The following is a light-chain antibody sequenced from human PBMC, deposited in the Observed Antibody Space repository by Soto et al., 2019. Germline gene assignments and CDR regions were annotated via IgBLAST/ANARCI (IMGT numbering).Light chain of an antibody. V-gene: IGKV3-15*01. CDR1: QSVSSK. J-gene: IGKJ1*01. CDR2: GAS. Sequence: EIVMTQSPATLSVSPGERATLSCRASQSVSSKLAWYQQKPGQAPRLLIYGASTRATGIPARFSGSGSGTEFTLTISSLQSEDFAVYYCQRYNNWPPTFGQGTKLEIK. CDR3: QRYNNWPPT.